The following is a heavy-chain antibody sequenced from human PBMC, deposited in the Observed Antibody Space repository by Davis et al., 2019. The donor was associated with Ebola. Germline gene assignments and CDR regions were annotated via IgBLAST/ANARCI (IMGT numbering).Heavy chain of an antibody. CDR2: IIPIFGTA. D-gene: IGHD2-8*02. CDR1: AGTFSSYA. V-gene: IGHV1-69*13. Sequence: SVKVSCKASAGTFSSYAISWVRQAPGQGLEWMGWIIPIFGTANYAQKFQGRVTITADESTSTAYMELSSLRSEDTAVYYCASYCTGGVCYRDYGMDVWGQGTTVTVSS. CDR3: ASYCTGGVCYRDYGMDV. J-gene: IGHJ6*02.